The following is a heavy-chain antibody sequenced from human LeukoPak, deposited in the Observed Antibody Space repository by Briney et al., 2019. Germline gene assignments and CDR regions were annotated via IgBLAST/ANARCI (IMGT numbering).Heavy chain of an antibody. Sequence: GGSLRLSCAASGFTFSTYGMSWVRQAPGKGLEWVSALSGSGGSTYYADSVKGRFTFSRDNSKNTLYLQMNSLRVDDTAAYYCAKNFWSVSPSYWGQGTLVTVSS. CDR2: LSGSGGST. V-gene: IGHV3-23*01. CDR1: GFTFSTYG. D-gene: IGHD2-8*02. CDR3: AKNFWSVSPSY. J-gene: IGHJ4*02.